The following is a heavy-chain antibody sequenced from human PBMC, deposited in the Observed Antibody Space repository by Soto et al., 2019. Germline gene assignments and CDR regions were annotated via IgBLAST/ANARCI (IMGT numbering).Heavy chain of an antibody. D-gene: IGHD2-15*01. V-gene: IGHV3-43*01. CDR2: ISWDDGST. CDR3: AKDGSASGYFDY. J-gene: IGHJ4*01. CDR1: GFTFDDYT. Sequence: GGSLRLSCAASGFTFDDYTMHWVRQAPGKGLEWVSLISWDDGSTYYEYSVMGLYNISRDNSKNSLYLQMNSLRTEYTALYDCAKDGSASGYFDYWGQGTLVTVSS.